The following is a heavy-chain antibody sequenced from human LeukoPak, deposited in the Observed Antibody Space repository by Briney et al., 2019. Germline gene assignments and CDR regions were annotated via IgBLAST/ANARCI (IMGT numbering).Heavy chain of an antibody. D-gene: IGHD2-21*02. V-gene: IGHV3-48*03. CDR2: ISSSGSTI. CDR3: AREERDIVVVTALPYYYYYYMDV. Sequence: GGSLRLPCAASGFTFSSYEMNWVRQAPGKGLEWVSYISSSGSTIYYADSVKGRFTISRDNAKNSLYLQMNSLRAEDTAVYYCAREERDIVVVTALPYYYYYYMDVWGKGTTVTISS. J-gene: IGHJ6*03. CDR1: GFTFSSYE.